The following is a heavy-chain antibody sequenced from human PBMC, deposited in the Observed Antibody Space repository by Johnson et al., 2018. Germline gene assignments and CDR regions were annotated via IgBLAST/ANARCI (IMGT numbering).Heavy chain of an antibody. V-gene: IGHV3-74*01. J-gene: IGHJ6*03. CDR1: GFTFSSYW. D-gene: IGHD5-24*01. CDR3: SLMAQGYYYYMDV. CDR2: INSDGSST. Sequence: VQLVETGGGLVQXGGSLRLSCAASGFTFSSYWMHWVRQAPGKGLVWVSRINSDGSSTSYADSVKGRFTISRDNAKNTLYLQMNSLRAEDTAVYYCSLMAQGYYYYMDVWGKGTTVTVSS.